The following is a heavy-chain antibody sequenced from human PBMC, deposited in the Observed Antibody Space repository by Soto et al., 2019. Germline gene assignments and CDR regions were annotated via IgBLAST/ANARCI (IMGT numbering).Heavy chain of an antibody. Sequence: GGSLRLSCAASGLRFSNYRLNWVRQAPGKGLEWVSSVSSSSSYIDYADSVKGRFTISRDNAKSSLYLQMISVRADDTAVYYCTVTVNVFDYWGRGTLVTVSS. CDR2: VSSSSSYI. D-gene: IGHD4-17*01. J-gene: IGHJ4*02. CDR1: GLRFSNYR. V-gene: IGHV3-21*06. CDR3: TVTVNVFDY.